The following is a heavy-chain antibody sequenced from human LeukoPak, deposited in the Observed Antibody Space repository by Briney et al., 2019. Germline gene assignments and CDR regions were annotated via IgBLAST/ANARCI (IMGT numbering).Heavy chain of an antibody. D-gene: IGHD6-13*01. CDR2: ISASGGST. V-gene: IGHV3-23*01. Sequence: PGGSLRLSCAASGFTFSSSAMSWVRQVPGKGLEWVSGISASGGSTSYADSVKGRFTISRDNSKNTLYLQMSSLRAEDTAVYYCVKAYSSSWYYFDYWGQGTLVTVSS. CDR3: VKAYSSSWYYFDY. CDR1: GFTFSSSA. J-gene: IGHJ4*02.